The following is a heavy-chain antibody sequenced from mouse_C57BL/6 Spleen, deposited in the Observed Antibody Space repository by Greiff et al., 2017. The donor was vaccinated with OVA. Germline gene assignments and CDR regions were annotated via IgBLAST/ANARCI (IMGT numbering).Heavy chain of an antibody. V-gene: IGHV5-16*01. CDR2: LNYDGSST. CDR1: GFTFSDYY. Sequence: EVQLVESEGGLVQPGSSMKLSCTASGFTFSDYYMAWVRQVPEKGLEWVANLNYDGSSTYYLDSLQSRFIISSDNAKNILYLQMSSLKSEDTATYYCARGGDYDGSYYAMDYWGQGTSVTVSS. J-gene: IGHJ4*01. D-gene: IGHD2-4*01. CDR3: ARGGDYDGSYYAMDY.